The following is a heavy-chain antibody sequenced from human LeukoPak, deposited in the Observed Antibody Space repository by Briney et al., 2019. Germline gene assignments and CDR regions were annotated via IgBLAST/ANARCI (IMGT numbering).Heavy chain of an antibody. D-gene: IGHD4-17*01. V-gene: IGHV3-48*02. Sequence: PGGSLRLSCAASGFTFSSYSMNWVRQAPGKGLEWVSYIGSGSTAIYYADSVKGRSTISRDNAKNSLYLQMNSLRDEDTAVYYCARVAVTTDYWGRGTLVTVSS. CDR2: IGSGSTAI. CDR3: ARVAVTTDY. J-gene: IGHJ4*02. CDR1: GFTFSSYS.